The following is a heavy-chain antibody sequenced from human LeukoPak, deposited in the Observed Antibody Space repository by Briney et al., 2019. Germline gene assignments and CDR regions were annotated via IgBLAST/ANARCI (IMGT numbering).Heavy chain of an antibody. CDR3: ARDRDEYYYDSSGYYSPYFQH. CDR1: GFTFSSYA. V-gene: IGHV3-30-3*01. Sequence: AGGSLRLSCAASGFTFSSYAMHWVRQAPGKGLEWVAVISYDGSNKYYADSVKGRFTISRDNSKNTLYLQMNSLRAEDTAVYYCARDRDEYYYDSSGYYSPYFQHWGQGTLVTVSS. CDR2: ISYDGSNK. D-gene: IGHD3-22*01. J-gene: IGHJ1*01.